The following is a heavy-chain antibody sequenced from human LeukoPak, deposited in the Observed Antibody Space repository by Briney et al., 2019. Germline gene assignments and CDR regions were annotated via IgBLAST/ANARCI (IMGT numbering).Heavy chain of an antibody. CDR1: GFTFSSYE. Sequence: PWGSLRLFCAASGFTFSSYEMNWVRQAPGKGLEWISYISSSGSTIYYADSVKGRFTISRDNAKNSLYLEMNSLKPEDTAFYYCTRGDSGNFYWGQGTLVTVSS. CDR2: ISSSGSTI. D-gene: IGHD1-26*01. V-gene: IGHV3-48*03. J-gene: IGHJ4*02. CDR3: TRGDSGNFY.